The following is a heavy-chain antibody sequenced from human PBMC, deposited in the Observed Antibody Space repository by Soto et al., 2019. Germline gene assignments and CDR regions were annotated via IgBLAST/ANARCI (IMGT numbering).Heavy chain of an antibody. V-gene: IGHV3-23*01. CDR1: GFSFSSYA. CDR2: ISGSGGST. D-gene: IGHD6-6*01. J-gene: IGHJ6*04. Sequence: GGSLRLSRAASGFSFSSYAMSWVRQAPGKGLEWVSAISGSGGSTYYADSVKGRFTISRDNSKNTLYLQMNSLRAEDTAVYYCAKGLGRIAARGEVDVWGKGTTVTVSS. CDR3: AKGLGRIAARGEVDV.